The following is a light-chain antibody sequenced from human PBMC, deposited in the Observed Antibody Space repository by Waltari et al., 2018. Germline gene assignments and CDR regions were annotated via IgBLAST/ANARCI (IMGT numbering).Light chain of an antibody. CDR1: NIGSKS. Sequence: SYVVTQPPSVSVAPGKTARITCGGNNIGSKSVHWYQQHTAPAPVLVIYYDSDRPSGIPERFSGSNSGNPATLTITRVEAGDEADYYCQVWLSSSDHPVFGGGTKLTVL. CDR2: YDS. V-gene: IGLV3-21*04. J-gene: IGLJ2*01. CDR3: QVWLSSSDHPV.